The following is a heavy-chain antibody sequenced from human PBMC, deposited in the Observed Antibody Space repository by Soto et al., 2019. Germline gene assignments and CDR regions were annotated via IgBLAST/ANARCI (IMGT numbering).Heavy chain of an antibody. CDR1: GFSLNTYGVG. CDR3: ARALGSWGAYYFDY. D-gene: IGHD3-16*01. CDR2: IYWDDDK. Sequence: QITLKDSGPTLVKPTQTLTLTCTVSGFSLNTYGVGVGWIRQPPGKALEWLALIYWDDDKRYSPSLKSRRTFTKDTSKNQVVLTMPNMDPVDTVTYYCARALGSWGAYYFDYWGQGTLVTVSS. V-gene: IGHV2-5*02. J-gene: IGHJ4*02.